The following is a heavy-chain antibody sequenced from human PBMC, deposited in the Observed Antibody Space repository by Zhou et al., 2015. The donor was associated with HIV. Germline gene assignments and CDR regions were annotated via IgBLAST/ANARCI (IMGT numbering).Heavy chain of an antibody. D-gene: IGHD5-18*01. J-gene: IGHJ3*02. CDR1: GYTFTSCD. CDR3: ARRGTQLWSDSFDI. CDR2: MNPNSHNV. Sequence: LVQSGTEVRKPGSSVNVSCKASGYTFTSCDINWVRQAAGQGLEWMGWMNPNSHNVDYAQKFQGRITMTGDTSMRTVYMELSGLRSEDTAVYYCARRGTQLWSDSFDIWGQGTMVTVSS. V-gene: IGHV1-8*01.